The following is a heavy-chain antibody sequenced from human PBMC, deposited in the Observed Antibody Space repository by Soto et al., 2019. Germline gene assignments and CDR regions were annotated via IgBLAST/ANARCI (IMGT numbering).Heavy chain of an antibody. CDR3: ARGYCRGGSCYSGWSMDV. V-gene: IGHV3-53*01. Sequence: EVQLVESGGGLIQPGGSLRLSCAASGFTVSTNYMSWVRQAPGKGLEWVSMIYSGGNTYYSDSVKGRFTISRDNSKNTLYLQINSLRAEDTAVYYCARGYCRGGSCYSGWSMDVWGQGTTVTVSS. CDR2: IYSGGNT. D-gene: IGHD2-15*01. CDR1: GFTVSTNY. J-gene: IGHJ6*02.